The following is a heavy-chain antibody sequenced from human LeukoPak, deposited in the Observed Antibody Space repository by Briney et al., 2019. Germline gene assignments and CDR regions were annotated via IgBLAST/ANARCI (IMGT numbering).Heavy chain of an antibody. CDR2: ISGSGGST. CDR1: GFTFRTSW. D-gene: IGHD5-12*01. V-gene: IGHV3-23*01. J-gene: IGHJ4*02. Sequence: PGGSLRLSCAASGFTFRTSWMTWVRQAPGKGLEWVSAISGSGGSTYYADSVKGRFTISRDNSKNTLYLQMNSLRAEDTAVYYCAKDEAKIVATPLDYWGQGTLVTVSS. CDR3: AKDEAKIVATPLDY.